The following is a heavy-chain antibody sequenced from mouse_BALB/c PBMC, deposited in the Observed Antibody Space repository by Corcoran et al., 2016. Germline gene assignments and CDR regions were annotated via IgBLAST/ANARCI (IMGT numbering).Heavy chain of an antibody. Sequence: EVQLQQSGAELVRPGALVKLSCKASGFNIKDYYMHWVKQRPEQGLEWIGWIDPENGNTIYDPKFQGKASITADTSSNTAYLHLSSLTSEDTAVYYWARHYGYAMDYWGQGTSVTVSS. J-gene: IGHJ4*01. CDR1: GFNIKDYY. CDR3: ARHYGYAMDY. CDR2: IDPENGNT. V-gene: IGHV14-1*02. D-gene: IGHD1-1*01.